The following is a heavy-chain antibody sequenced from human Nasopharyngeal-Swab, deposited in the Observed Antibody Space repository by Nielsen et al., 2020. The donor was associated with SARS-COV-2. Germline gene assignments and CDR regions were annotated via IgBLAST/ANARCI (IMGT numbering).Heavy chain of an antibody. D-gene: IGHD2-21*01. CDR2: VYSGGRT. Sequence: WIGQPPGKGLEWVSIVYSGGRTSYADSVNGRFSVSRHNSENTVYLQMNSLRTDDTALYYCATFPPSYCGGPTHYCDYWGQGTQVTVSS. V-gene: IGHV3-53*04. J-gene: IGHJ4*02. CDR3: ATFPPSYCGGPTHYCDY.